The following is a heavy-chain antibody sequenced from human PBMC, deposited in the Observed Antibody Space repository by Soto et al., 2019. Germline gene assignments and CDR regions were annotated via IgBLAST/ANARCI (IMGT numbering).Heavy chain of an antibody. CDR1: GFTFSNAW. Sequence: PGGSLRLSCAASGFTFSNAWMNWVRQAPGKGLEWVGRIKSKIDGGTTDYAAPVKGRFTISRDDSKNTLYLQINSLKIEDTALYYCTTDPTGGWFDPWGQGTLVTVSS. CDR2: IKSKIDGGTT. J-gene: IGHJ5*02. V-gene: IGHV3-15*07. CDR3: TTDPTGGWFDP. D-gene: IGHD4-17*01.